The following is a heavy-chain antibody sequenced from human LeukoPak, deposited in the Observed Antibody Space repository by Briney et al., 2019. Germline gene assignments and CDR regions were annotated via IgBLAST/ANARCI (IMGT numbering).Heavy chain of an antibody. CDR2: ISNGGDST. CDR1: GFRFSDYY. CDR3: VRATEGGAMDV. V-gene: IGHV3-11*05. J-gene: IGHJ6*02. Sequence: GGSLRLSCEASGFRFSDYYMTWIRLTPGRGLEWVSYISNGGDSTSYADSLEGRFTISRDNAKNSLYLRMNSLRAEDTAMYYCVRATEGGAMDVWGQGTTVTVSS. D-gene: IGHD2-21*02.